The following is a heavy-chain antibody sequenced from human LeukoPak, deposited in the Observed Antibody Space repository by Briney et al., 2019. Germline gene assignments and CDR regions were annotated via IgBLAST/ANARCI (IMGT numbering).Heavy chain of an antibody. CDR3: ARNYLSGRNQIDY. J-gene: IGHJ4*02. CDR2: INPNSGGT. Sequence: ASVKVSCKASGYTFTAYFMHWVRQAPGQGLEWMGWINPNSGGTNYAQKFQGRVTVTRGTSLSTAYMELSRLGSDDTAVYYCARNYLSGRNQIDYWGQGTLVTVSS. V-gene: IGHV1-2*02. CDR1: GYTFTAYF. D-gene: IGHD3-10*01.